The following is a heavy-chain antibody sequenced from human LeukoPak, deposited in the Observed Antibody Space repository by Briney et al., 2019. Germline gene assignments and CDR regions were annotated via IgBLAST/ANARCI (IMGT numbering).Heavy chain of an antibody. Sequence: GGSLRLSCAASGFTFSSYEMNWVRQAPGKGLEWVSYISSSGSTIYYADSVKGRFTISRDNAKNSLYLQMNSLRAEDTAVYYCAREGRCKNYCTNKNWFDPWGQGTLVTVSS. CDR3: AREGRCKNYCTNKNWFDP. V-gene: IGHV3-48*03. J-gene: IGHJ5*02. CDR1: GFTFSSYE. CDR2: ISSSGSTI. D-gene: IGHD2-8*01.